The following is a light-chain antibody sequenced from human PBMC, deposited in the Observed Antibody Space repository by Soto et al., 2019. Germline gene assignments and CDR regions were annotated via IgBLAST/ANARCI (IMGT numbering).Light chain of an antibody. Sequence: EFVLTQSPGTLSLSPGERASLSCRASQSVRSNLAWYQQKPGQAPRLLIYGASTRATGIPARFSGSGSGTEFTLTISSLQSEDFAVYYCQQYSNWPPGTFGQGTKVDIK. J-gene: IGKJ1*01. CDR3: QQYSNWPPGT. CDR2: GAS. CDR1: QSVRSN. V-gene: IGKV3-15*01.